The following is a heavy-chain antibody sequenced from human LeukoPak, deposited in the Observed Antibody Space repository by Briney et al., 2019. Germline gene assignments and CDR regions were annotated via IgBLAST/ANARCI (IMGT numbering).Heavy chain of an antibody. J-gene: IGHJ5*02. CDR3: ARHGVDDYGDYRGWFDP. CDR2: IFYSGST. V-gene: IGHV4-4*02. D-gene: IGHD4-17*01. CDR1: GGSISSSNW. Sequence: SETLSLTCAVSGGSISSSNWWSWVRQPPGKGLEWIGFIFYSGSTNSNPSLKSRVTISVDTSKNQFSLKLSSVTAADTAVYYCARHGVDDYGDYRGWFDPWGQGTLVTVFS.